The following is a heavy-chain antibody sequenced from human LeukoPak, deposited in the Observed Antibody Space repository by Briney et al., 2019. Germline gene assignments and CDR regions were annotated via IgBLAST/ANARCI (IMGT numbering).Heavy chain of an antibody. Sequence: SETLSLTCTVSGGSISSYYWSWVRQPPGKGLEWIGYIYYSGSTNYNPSLKSRVTISVDTSKNQFSLKLSSVTAADTAVYYCARGAWLAADFDYWGQGTLVTVSP. CDR2: IYYSGST. J-gene: IGHJ4*02. CDR3: ARGAWLAADFDY. D-gene: IGHD6-19*01. CDR1: GGSISSYY. V-gene: IGHV4-59*01.